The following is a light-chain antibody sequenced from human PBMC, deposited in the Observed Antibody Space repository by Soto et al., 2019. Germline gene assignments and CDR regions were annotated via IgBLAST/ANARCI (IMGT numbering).Light chain of an antibody. J-gene: IGLJ1*01. CDR2: EGS. V-gene: IGLV2-23*01. Sequence: QSAPTQPASVSGSPGQSITISCTGTSSDVGSYNLVSWYQQHPGKAPKLMIYEGSKRPSGVSNRFSGSKSGNTASLTISGLQAEDEADYYCCSYAGSSTWVFGTGTKLTVL. CDR3: CSYAGSSTWV. CDR1: SSDVGSYNL.